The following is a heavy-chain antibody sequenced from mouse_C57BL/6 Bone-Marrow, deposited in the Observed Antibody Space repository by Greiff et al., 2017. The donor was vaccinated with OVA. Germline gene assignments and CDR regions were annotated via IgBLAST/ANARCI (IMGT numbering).Heavy chain of an antibody. Sequence: VKLMESDAELVKPGASVKISCKVSGYTFTDYTIHWMKQRPEQGLEWIGYIYPRDGSTKYNEKFKGKATLTADKSSSTAYMQLNSLTSEDSAVYFCARGASTVVADWYFDVWGTGTTVTVSS. CDR1: GYTFTDYT. V-gene: IGHV1-78*01. J-gene: IGHJ1*03. CDR3: ARGASTVVADWYFDV. CDR2: IYPRDGST. D-gene: IGHD1-1*01.